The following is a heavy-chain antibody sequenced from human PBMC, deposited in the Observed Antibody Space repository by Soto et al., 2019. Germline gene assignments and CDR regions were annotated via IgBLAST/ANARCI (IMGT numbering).Heavy chain of an antibody. D-gene: IGHD3-3*01. V-gene: IGHV1-18*04. CDR3: ARDANYDFWSGYYWGPYYYYYYGMDV. J-gene: IGHJ6*02. Sequence: ASVKVSCKASGYTFTSYGISWVRQAPGQGLEWMGWISAYNGNTNYAQKLQGRVTMTTDTSTSTAYMEPRSLRSDDTAVYYCARDANYDFWSGYYWGPYYYYYYGMDVWGQGTTVTVSS. CDR2: ISAYNGNT. CDR1: GYTFTSYG.